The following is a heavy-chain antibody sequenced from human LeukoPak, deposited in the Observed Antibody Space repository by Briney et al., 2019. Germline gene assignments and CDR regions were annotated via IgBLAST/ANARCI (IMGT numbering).Heavy chain of an antibody. V-gene: IGHV1-2*04. D-gene: IGHD4-11*01. CDR1: GYTFTGYY. J-gene: IGHJ4*02. CDR2: INPNSGGT. Sequence: ASVKVSCKASGYTFTGYYMHWVRHAPGKEIEWMGWINPNSGGTNYAQKFQGWVTMTRDTSISTAYMELSRLRSDDTAVYYCAKGGSSTPYSNYGYWVQGTLVTVSS. CDR3: AKGGSSTPYSNYGY.